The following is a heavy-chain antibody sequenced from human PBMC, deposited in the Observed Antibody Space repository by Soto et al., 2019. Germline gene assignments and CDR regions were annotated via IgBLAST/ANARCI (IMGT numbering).Heavy chain of an antibody. D-gene: IGHD2-8*01. CDR2: INPNSGGT. V-gene: IGHV1-2*04. CDR1: GYTFTGYY. Sequence: QVQLVQSGAEVKKPGASVKVSCKASGYTFTGYYMHWVRQAPGQGLEWMGWINPNSGGTNYAQKFQGWVTMTRDTSISTAYMELSRLRSDDTAVYYCARGIVLMERDEVPPFDYWGQGTLVTVSS. CDR3: ARGIVLMERDEVPPFDY. J-gene: IGHJ4*02.